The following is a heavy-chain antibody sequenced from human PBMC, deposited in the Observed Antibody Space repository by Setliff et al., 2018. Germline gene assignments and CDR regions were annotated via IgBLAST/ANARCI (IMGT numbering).Heavy chain of an antibody. D-gene: IGHD2-2*01. J-gene: IGHJ3*01. Sequence: ASVKVSCKASGYTFTNFGFHWLRQAPGQGLEWMAMIITSTGKTSYAQKFQGRVTVTTDTYTGTGYMELRRLRSXDTARXFXARFGGSCSSSSCYASDSWGQGTMVTVSS. CDR2: IITSTGKT. CDR3: ARFGGSCSSSSCYASDS. CDR1: GYTFTNFG. V-gene: IGHV1-18*01.